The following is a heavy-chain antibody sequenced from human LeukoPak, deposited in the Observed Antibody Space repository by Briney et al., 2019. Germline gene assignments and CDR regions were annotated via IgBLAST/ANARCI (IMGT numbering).Heavy chain of an antibody. D-gene: IGHD2-15*01. CDR2: IRGSGGST. J-gene: IGHJ4*02. V-gene: IGHV3-23*01. CDR1: GFTFSSYA. Sequence: GGSLRLSCAASGFTFSSYAMSWVRQAPGMGLEWVSGIRGSGGSTNYADSVKGRFTISRDNSMNTLYLQMTSLRAEDTAFYYCAKGDDDRYCSGGSCYGFDYWGQGTLVTVSS. CDR3: AKGDDDRYCSGGSCYGFDY.